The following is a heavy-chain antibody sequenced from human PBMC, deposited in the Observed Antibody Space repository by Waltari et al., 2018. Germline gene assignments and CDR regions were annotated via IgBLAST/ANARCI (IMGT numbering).Heavy chain of an antibody. J-gene: IGHJ6*02. Sequence: VQLVQSGAEVKKPGASVQVSLKASGYPFNSSEITWVRQATGQGLEWMGWMNPNSGNTGYAQKFQGRVTMTRNTSISTAYMELSSLRSEDTAVYYCARARDYYYYGMDVWGQGTTVTVSS. CDR1: GYPFNSSE. CDR2: MNPNSGNT. CDR3: ARARDYYYYGMDV. V-gene: IGHV1-8*01.